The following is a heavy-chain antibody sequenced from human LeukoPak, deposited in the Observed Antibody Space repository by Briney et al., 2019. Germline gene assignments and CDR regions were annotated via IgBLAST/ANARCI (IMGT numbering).Heavy chain of an antibody. J-gene: IGHJ4*02. V-gene: IGHV3-23*01. CDR2: ISGSGGST. CDR3: AKDLHYGSGSGFDY. D-gene: IGHD3-10*01. Sequence: GGSLRLSCAASGFTFSSYGMSWVRQAPGKGLEWVSAISGSGGSTYYADSVKGRFTISRDNSKNTLYLQMNSLRAEDTAVYYCAKDLHYGSGSGFDYWGQGTLVTVSS. CDR1: GFTFSSYG.